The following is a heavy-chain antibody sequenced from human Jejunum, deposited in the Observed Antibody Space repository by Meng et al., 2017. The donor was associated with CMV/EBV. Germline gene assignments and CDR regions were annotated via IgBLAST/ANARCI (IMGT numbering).Heavy chain of an antibody. D-gene: IGHD5-24*01. CDR1: GGSMSSGDHF. Sequence: QVQLQESGPGLVKPSQTLSLTCTVSGGSMSSGDHFWTWIRQPAGKGLEWIGRIYASGSTSYHPSLESRLTISVDTSKNQFSLKMSSVTAADTAVYYCARGRLQSEYFDYWGQGTLVTVSS. CDR3: ARGRLQSEYFDY. CDR2: IYASGST. J-gene: IGHJ4*02. V-gene: IGHV4-61*02.